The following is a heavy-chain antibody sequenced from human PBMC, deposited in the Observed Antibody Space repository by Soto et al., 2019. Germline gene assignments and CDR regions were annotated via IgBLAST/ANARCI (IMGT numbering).Heavy chain of an antibody. V-gene: IGHV6-1*01. J-gene: IGHJ6*02. CDR1: GDSVSSNSAA. CDR2: TYYRSKWYN. Sequence: PSQTLSLTCAISGDSVSSNSAAWNWIRQSPSRGLEWLGRTYYRSKWYNDYAVSVKSRITINPDTSKNQFSLQLNSVTPEDTAVYYFARGPLLRFRSSEYYYGMDVWGQGTTVTVSS. D-gene: IGHD3-3*01. CDR3: ARGPLLRFRSSEYYYGMDV.